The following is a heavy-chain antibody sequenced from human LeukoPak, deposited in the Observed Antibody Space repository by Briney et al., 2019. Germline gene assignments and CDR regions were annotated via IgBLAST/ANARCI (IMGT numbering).Heavy chain of an antibody. D-gene: IGHD3-22*01. CDR1: GFTFSSYA. CDR2: ICSNGGST. V-gene: IGHV3-64*01. CDR3: ARALPPGYYDGSSLNNWFDP. Sequence: GGSLRLSCAASGFTFSSYAMHWVRQAPGKGLEYVSAICSNGGSTYYANLVKGRFTISRDNSKNTLYLQMGSLRAEDMAVYYCARALPPGYYDGSSLNNWFDPWGQGTLVTVSS. J-gene: IGHJ5*02.